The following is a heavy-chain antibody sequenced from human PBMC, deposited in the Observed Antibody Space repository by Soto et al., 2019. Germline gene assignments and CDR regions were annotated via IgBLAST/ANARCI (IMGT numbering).Heavy chain of an antibody. J-gene: IGHJ5*02. D-gene: IGHD3-22*01. Sequence: ASVTVSCTASGYTFTSYYMHWVRQAPGQGLEWMGIINPSGGSTSYAQKFQGRVTMTRDTPTSTVYMELSSLRSEDTAVYYCARDSYYYDSSGYYSPRDYNWFDPWGQGTLVTVSS. CDR3: ARDSYYYDSSGYYSPRDYNWFDP. CDR1: GYTFTSYY. CDR2: INPSGGST. V-gene: IGHV1-46*01.